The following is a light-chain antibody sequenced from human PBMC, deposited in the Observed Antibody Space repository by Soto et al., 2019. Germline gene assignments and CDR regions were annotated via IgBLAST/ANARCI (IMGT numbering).Light chain of an antibody. CDR2: KAS. J-gene: IGKJ1*01. V-gene: IGKV1-5*03. CDR1: QTISSW. Sequence: MYLSTSRLCGAEGDRVAIACRASQTISSWLAWYQQKPGKAPKLLIYKASTLKSGVPSRFSGSGSGTEFTLTICSLQPDDVATYYCQHYTSYSKTFGQGTKVDIK. CDR3: QHYTSYSKT.